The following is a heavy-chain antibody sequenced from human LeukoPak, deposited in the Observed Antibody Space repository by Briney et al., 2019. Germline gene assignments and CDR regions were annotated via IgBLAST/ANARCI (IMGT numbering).Heavy chain of an antibody. Sequence: GGSLRLSCAASGFTFSSYSMNWVRQAPGKGLEWVSYISSSSSTIYYADSVKGRFTISRDNAKNSLCLQMNSLRAEDTAVYYCARTKNVVGASPLDYWGQGTQVTVSS. V-gene: IGHV3-48*01. D-gene: IGHD1-26*01. CDR3: ARTKNVVGASPLDY. CDR2: ISSSSSTI. CDR1: GFTFSSYS. J-gene: IGHJ4*02.